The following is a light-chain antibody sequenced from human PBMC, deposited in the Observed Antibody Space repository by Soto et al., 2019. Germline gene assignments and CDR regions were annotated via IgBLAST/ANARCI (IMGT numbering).Light chain of an antibody. CDR2: DVS. CDR1: SSDVGDYNY. J-gene: IGLJ3*02. CDR3: SSHTSSGARV. Sequence: QSALTQPASVSGSPGQSITISCTGASSDVGDYNYVSWYQQYPGKAPKLMIYDVSNRPSGVSNRFSGCKSGNTASLTISGLQAEDEAFYHCSSHTSSGARVFGGGTKLTVL. V-gene: IGLV2-14*01.